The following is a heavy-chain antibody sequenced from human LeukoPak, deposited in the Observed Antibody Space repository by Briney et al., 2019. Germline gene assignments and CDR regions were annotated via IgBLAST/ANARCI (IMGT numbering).Heavy chain of an antibody. CDR3: AKDSPAVEPYFDY. Sequence: GGSLRLSCAASGFSFSAYGMNWVRQAPGKGLEWVSAIGGSGATTYYADSVRGRFTISRDNSKNTMYLQMSSLRAEDTAVYFCAKDSPAVEPYFDYWGQGTLVSVSS. CDR2: IGGSGATT. V-gene: IGHV3-23*01. D-gene: IGHD5-24*01. J-gene: IGHJ4*02. CDR1: GFSFSAYG.